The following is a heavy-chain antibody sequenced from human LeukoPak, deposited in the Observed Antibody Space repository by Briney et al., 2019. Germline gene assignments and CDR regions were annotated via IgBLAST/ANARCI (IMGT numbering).Heavy chain of an antibody. CDR1: GYSFTGYW. V-gene: IGHV5-10-1*01. CDR2: IDPSDSYT. CDR3: ARMTMVRGVTYYYGMDV. Sequence: GESLKISCKGSGYSFTGYWISWVRQMPGKGLEWMGRIDPSDSYTNYSPSFQGHVTISADKSISTAYLQWSSLKASDTAMYYCARMTMVRGVTYYYGMDVWGKGTTVTVSS. D-gene: IGHD3-10*01. J-gene: IGHJ6*04.